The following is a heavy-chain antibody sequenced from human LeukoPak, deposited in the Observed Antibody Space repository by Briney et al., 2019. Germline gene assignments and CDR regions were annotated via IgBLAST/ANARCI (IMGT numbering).Heavy chain of an antibody. CDR2: INPSGGST. Sequence: ASVKVSCKASGYTFTSYYMHWVRQAPGQGLEWMRIINPSGGSTSYAQKFQGRVTMTRDTSTSTVYMELSSLRSEDTAVYYCARDIRYFDWLLLSPSAGMDVWGQGTTVTVSS. CDR1: GYTFTSYY. V-gene: IGHV1-46*01. J-gene: IGHJ6*02. CDR3: ARDIRYFDWLLLSPSAGMDV. D-gene: IGHD3-9*01.